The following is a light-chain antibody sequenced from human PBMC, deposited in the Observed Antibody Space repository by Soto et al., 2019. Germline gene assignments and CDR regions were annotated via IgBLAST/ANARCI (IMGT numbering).Light chain of an antibody. CDR3: QHRSNSFYT. CDR1: QDLAMF. CDR2: DAS. Sequence: EIVLIQSPATPSLSPGDRATLSCRASQDLAMFLAWYQQKPGQPPRLLIHDASNRAAGIPARFSGSGSGTDFTLTVSALEPEDFAIYYCQHRSNSFYTFGQGTRLEI. V-gene: IGKV3-11*01. J-gene: IGKJ2*01.